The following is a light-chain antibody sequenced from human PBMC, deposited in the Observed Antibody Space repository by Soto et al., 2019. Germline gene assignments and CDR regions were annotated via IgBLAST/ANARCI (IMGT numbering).Light chain of an antibody. CDR1: QSIGSTY. CDR3: QQFGSSPT. J-gene: IGKJ1*01. V-gene: IGKV3-20*01. Sequence: EIVLTQSPGTLSLSPGERATLSCRASQSIGSTYLVWYQQKPAQAPRLLIYGASNRATGTPDRFSGSGSGTDFTLTISRLEPEDFAVYYCQQFGSSPTFGQGTKVDI. CDR2: GAS.